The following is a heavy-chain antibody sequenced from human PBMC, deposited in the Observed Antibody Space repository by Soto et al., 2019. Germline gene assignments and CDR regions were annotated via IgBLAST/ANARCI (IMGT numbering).Heavy chain of an antibody. V-gene: IGHV3-30-3*01. D-gene: IGHD3-22*01. J-gene: IGHJ4*02. CDR2: ISYDGSNK. CDR3: ARPGDYYDSSGYPFDY. CDR1: GFTFSSYA. Sequence: PGGSLRLSCAASGFTFSSYAMHWVRQAPGKGLEWVAVISYDGSNKYYADSVKGRFTISRDNSKNTLYLQMNSLRAEDTAVYYCARPGDYYDSSGYPFDYWGQGTLVTVS.